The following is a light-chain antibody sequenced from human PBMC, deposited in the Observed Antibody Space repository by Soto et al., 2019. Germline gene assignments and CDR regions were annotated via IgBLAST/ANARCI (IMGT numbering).Light chain of an antibody. V-gene: IGKV3-20*01. CDR2: GAS. Sequence: EIVLTQSPGTLSVSPGERATLFCRASQSVSSSYLAWYQQKPGQAPRLLIYGASSRATGIPDRFSGSGSGTDFTLTISRLEPEDFAVYYCQQYGSSPPITFGQGTRLEI. J-gene: IGKJ5*01. CDR3: QQYGSSPPIT. CDR1: QSVSSSY.